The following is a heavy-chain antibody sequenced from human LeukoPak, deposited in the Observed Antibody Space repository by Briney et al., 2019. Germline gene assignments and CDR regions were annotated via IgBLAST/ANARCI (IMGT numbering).Heavy chain of an antibody. CDR3: ARDPDRSGFDF. CDR1: GFTFINCG. CDR2: VWYDGNNK. D-gene: IGHD1-14*01. V-gene: IGHV3-33*07. J-gene: IGHJ4*02. Sequence: PGGSLRLSCAASGFTFINCGMYWVRQAPGKGLEWVATVWYDGNNKYYADSVRGRFSISRDNSKNMVFLHMNSLRVEDTAIYYCARDPDRSGFDFWGQGTLLTVSS.